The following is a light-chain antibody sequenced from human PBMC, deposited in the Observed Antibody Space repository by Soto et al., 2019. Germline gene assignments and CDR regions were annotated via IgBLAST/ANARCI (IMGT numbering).Light chain of an antibody. Sequence: QSALTQPRSVSASPGQSITISCAGTSSDVGGYNYVSWYQQQPGEAPRLLIYEVIKRPSGVSDRFSGSKSGNTASLTISGLQPEDEADYYCYSYAGPYTFVVFGGGTKLTVL. J-gene: IGLJ2*01. CDR3: YSYAGPYTFVV. V-gene: IGLV2-11*01. CDR1: SSDVGGYNY. CDR2: EVI.